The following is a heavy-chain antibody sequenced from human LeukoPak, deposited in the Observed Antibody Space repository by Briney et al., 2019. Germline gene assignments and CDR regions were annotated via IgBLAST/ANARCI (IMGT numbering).Heavy chain of an antibody. J-gene: IGHJ4*02. CDR2: IHYTGGT. D-gene: IGHD3-10*01. CDR1: TGSLSTYW. Sequence: SETLSLTCSVYTGSLSTYWWSWIRQSPGKGLEWIGFIHYTGGTLYNPSLKSRVTLSVDVSKSQFSLSLTSATTADTAVYYCARTGSSGSFSDFWGQGTLVTVSS. CDR3: ARTGSSGSFSDF. V-gene: IGHV4-59*12.